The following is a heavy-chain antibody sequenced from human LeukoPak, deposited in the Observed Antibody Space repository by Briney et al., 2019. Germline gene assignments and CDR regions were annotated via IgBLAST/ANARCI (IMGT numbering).Heavy chain of an antibody. CDR2: IYYSGST. CDR1: GGSISSYH. CDR3: AGAVAAIDY. V-gene: IGHV4-59*01. J-gene: IGHJ4*02. Sequence: SEALSLTCTVSGGSISSYHWSWIRQPPGKGLEWIGYIYYSGSTNYNPSLKSRVTISVDTSKNQFSLKLSSVTAADTAVYYCAGAVAAIDYWGQGTLVTVSS. D-gene: IGHD6-19*01.